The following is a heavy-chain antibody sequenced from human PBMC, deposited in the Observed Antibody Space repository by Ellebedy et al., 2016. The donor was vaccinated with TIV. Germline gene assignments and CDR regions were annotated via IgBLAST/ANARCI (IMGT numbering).Heavy chain of an antibody. V-gene: IGHV3-66*01. J-gene: IGHJ4*02. CDR3: ARDPPSILTRTWA. D-gene: IGHD1-14*01. CDR2: MYGGGST. CDR1: DFTVTNNY. Sequence: GGSLRLXCVASDFTVTNNYMRWVRQAPGKGLEWVSTMYGGGSTSYADSVKGRFTISRDNSRNTLYLQMDSLKVDDTAVYYCARDPPSILTRTWAWGQGTLVTVSS.